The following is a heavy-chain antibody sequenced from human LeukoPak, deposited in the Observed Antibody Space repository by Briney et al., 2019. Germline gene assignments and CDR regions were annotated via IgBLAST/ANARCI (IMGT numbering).Heavy chain of an antibody. D-gene: IGHD2-21*02. V-gene: IGHV4-34*01. CDR1: GGSFSGYY. CDR2: INHSGST. CDR3: ARGPGVTVGYYYYGMDV. Sequence: SETLSLTCAVYGGSFSGYYWSWIRQPPGKGLEWIGEINHSGSTNYNPSLKSRVTISVDTSKNQFSLKLSSVTAADTAVYYCARGPGVTVGYYYYGMDVWGQGTTVTVSS. J-gene: IGHJ6*02.